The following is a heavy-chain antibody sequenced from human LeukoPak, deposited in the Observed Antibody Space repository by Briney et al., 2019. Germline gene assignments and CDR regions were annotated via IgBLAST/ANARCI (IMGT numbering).Heavy chain of an antibody. V-gene: IGHV4-59*12. CDR1: GGSISSYY. J-gene: IGHJ4*02. D-gene: IGHD2-15*01. CDR3: ARGYCSGGSCYSRTFDY. CDR2: IYYSGST. Sequence: SETLSLTCTVPGGSISSYYWNWIRQPPGKGLEWIGYIYYSGSTSYNPSLKGRVTILADTSKSQFSLKLSSVTAADTAVYYCARGYCSGGSCYSRTFDYWGQGSLVTVSS.